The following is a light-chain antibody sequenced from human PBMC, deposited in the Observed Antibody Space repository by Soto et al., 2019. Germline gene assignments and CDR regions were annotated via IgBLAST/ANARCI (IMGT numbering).Light chain of an antibody. CDR2: GAS. CDR1: QSVSSNN. J-gene: IGKJ1*01. Sequence: ETVLTQSPGSLSLSPGERATLSCRASQSVSSNNLAWYQQKPGQAPRLLIYGASSRVTDIPDRFSGSGSGTDFTLTISRLEPEEFAVYYCQQYGGSTGTFGQGTKVEVK. CDR3: QQYGGSTGT. V-gene: IGKV3-20*01.